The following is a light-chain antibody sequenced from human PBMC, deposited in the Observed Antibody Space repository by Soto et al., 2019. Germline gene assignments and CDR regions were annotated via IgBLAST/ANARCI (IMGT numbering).Light chain of an antibody. V-gene: IGKV3-15*01. CDR1: QSVSSN. CDR3: QQYNYWPLYT. Sequence: EIVMTQSPATLSVSPGERATISCRASQSVSSNLAWYQQKPGQAPRLLIYGASTRANGIPARFSGSGSGTEYTLTISSLQSEDFAVYYCQQYNYWPLYTFGQGTKLEIK. CDR2: GAS. J-gene: IGKJ2*01.